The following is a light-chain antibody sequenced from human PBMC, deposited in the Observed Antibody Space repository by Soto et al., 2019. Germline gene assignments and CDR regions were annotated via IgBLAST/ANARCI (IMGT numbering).Light chain of an antibody. CDR3: QQYNNWPPLT. CDR1: QSLLYNNTYNY. J-gene: IGKJ4*01. V-gene: IGKV2-28*01. CDR2: FGS. Sequence: EIVMTQSPLTLPVTPGEPASISCRSSQSLLYNNTYNYLDWYVQKPGQSPQLLIYFGSNRAPGVPDRFSGSGSGTEFTLTVSSLQSEDFAVYYCQQYNNWPPLTFGGGTKVDIK.